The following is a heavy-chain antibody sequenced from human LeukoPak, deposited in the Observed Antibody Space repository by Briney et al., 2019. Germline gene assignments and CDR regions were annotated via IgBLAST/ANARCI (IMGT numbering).Heavy chain of an antibody. CDR3: ARGSSHGFDY. V-gene: IGHV2-70*01. Sequence: SGPTLVNPTQTLTLTCTFSGFSLTTSGMCVSWIRQPPGKALGWLALIDWDDDKSYSTSLKTRLTISKDTSKNQVVLTMTNMDPVDTATYYCARGSSHGFDYWGQGTLVTVSS. J-gene: IGHJ4*02. CDR1: GFSLTTSGMC. CDR2: IDWDDDK.